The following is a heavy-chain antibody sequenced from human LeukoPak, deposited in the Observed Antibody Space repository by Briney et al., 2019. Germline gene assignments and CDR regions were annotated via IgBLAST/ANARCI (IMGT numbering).Heavy chain of an antibody. V-gene: IGHV3-23*01. D-gene: IGHD4-17*01. CDR2: LSGIGGSI. J-gene: IGHJ5*02. CDR3: AKVADDYGDYVWFDP. CDR1: GFSFRTSA. Sequence: GGSLRLSCVASGFSFRTSATRSVRQTPGKGGGWVSALSGIGGSIYCADSVKGRFTISRDNSKNTLYLQMNSLRAEDTAVYYCAKVADDYGDYVWFDPWGQGTLVTVSS.